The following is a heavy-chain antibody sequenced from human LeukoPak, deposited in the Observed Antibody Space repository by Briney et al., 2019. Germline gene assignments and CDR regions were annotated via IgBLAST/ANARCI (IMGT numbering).Heavy chain of an antibody. CDR1: GFTFDDYG. CDR2: ISASGDTT. CDR3: AKSLGRYFFHS. V-gene: IGHV3-23*01. Sequence: GGSLRLSCAASGFTFDDYGMSWVRQAPGEGLQWVSAISASGDTTNYADSVKGRFTISRDNSKNTLYLQMKSLRADDTAVYYCAKSLGRYFFHSWGQGTLVTVSS. D-gene: IGHD1-26*01. J-gene: IGHJ4*02.